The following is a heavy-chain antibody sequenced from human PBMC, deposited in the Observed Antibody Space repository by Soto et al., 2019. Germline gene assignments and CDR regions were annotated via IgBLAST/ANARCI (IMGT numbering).Heavy chain of an antibody. J-gene: IGHJ5*02. V-gene: IGHV4-30-4*01. CDR2: IYYSGST. Sequence: PSETLSLTCTFSVGSISSGDYYCSWIRQPPWKGLEWIGYIYYSGSTYYNPSLKSRVTISVDTSKNQFSLKLSSVTAADTAVYYCARVGWFGESSSVDWFDPWGQGTLVNVSS. CDR1: VGSISSGDYY. D-gene: IGHD3-10*01. CDR3: ARVGWFGESSSVDWFDP.